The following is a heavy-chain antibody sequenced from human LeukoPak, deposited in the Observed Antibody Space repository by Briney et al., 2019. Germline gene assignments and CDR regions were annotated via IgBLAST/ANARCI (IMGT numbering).Heavy chain of an antibody. J-gene: IGHJ6*02. CDR3: ARIRSLTFYGMDV. Sequence: SETLSLTCTVSGGSIGSYYWSWIRQPPGKGLEWIGYIYYSGSTNYNPSLKSRVTISIDTSKNQFSLKLSSVTAADTAVYYCARIRSLTFYGMDVWGQGTTVTVSS. V-gene: IGHV4-59*01. CDR2: IYYSGST. CDR1: GGSIGSYY.